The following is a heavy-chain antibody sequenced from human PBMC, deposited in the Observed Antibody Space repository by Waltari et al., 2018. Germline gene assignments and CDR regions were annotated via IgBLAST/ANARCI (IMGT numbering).Heavy chain of an antibody. V-gene: IGHV3-23*01. CDR2: ISGSGGST. D-gene: IGHD6-19*01. Sequence: EVQLLESGGGLVQPGGSLRLSCAASGFTFSSYAMSWVRQAPGKGLEWVSAISGSGGSTYYAESVKGRFTMARDNSKNTQYLQMNSLRAEGTAVYYCAKEHIAVADYWGQGTLVTVSS. J-gene: IGHJ4*02. CDR3: AKEHIAVADY. CDR1: GFTFSSYA.